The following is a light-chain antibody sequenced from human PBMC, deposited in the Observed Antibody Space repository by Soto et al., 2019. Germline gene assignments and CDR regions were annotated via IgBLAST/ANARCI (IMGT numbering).Light chain of an antibody. CDR3: SSYTSSSTLYV. Sequence: QSVLTQPASVSGSPRQSITISCTGASSDVGGYTYVSWYQQQPGKAPKLMIYKVNNRPSGVSNRFSGSKSGNTASLTISGLQAEDEADYYCSSYTSSSTLYVFGTGTKVTVL. J-gene: IGLJ1*01. CDR1: SSDVGGYTY. CDR2: KVN. V-gene: IGLV2-14*01.